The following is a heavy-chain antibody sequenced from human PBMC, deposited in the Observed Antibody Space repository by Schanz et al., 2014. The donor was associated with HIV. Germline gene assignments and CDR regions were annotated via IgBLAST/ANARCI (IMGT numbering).Heavy chain of an antibody. J-gene: IGHJ6*02. V-gene: IGHV3-30*18. CDR3: AKDRITGTTGVPYYYYAMDV. D-gene: IGHD1-7*01. CDR2: IWYDGSNK. Sequence: QVQLVESGGGVVQPGRSLRLSCAASGFTFSSYGMHWVRQAPGKGLEWVAVIWYDGSNKYYADSVKGRFTISRDNSKNTLYLQMNSLRAEDTAVYYCAKDRITGTTGVPYYYYAMDVWGQGTTVTVSS. CDR1: GFTFSSYG.